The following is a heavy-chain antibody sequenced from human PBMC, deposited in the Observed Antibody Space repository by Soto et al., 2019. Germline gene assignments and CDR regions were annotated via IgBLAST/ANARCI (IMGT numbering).Heavy chain of an antibody. J-gene: IGHJ6*02. D-gene: IGHD5-18*01. Sequence: RRLSCAASGFTFSSYAMSWVRQAPGKGLEWVSAISGSGGSTYYADSVKGRFTISRDNSKNTLYLQMNSLRAEDTAVYYCAKDYVDTAMVTILYYYGMDVWGQGNTVPVS. V-gene: IGHV3-23*01. CDR3: AKDYVDTAMVTILYYYGMDV. CDR2: ISGSGGST. CDR1: GFTFSSYA.